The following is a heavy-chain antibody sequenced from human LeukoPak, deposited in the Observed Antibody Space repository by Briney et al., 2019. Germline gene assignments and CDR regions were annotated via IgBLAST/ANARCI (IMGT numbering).Heavy chain of an antibody. J-gene: IGHJ3*01. Sequence: GGSLRLSCAASGFDFAGNHMNWVRQVPGKGLEWLSYISASSRTIHYADSVKGRFTVSRDNAENSLYLQMDSLRVEDTAIYYCAKSRGWFEVLDVWGQGTLVTVSS. CDR1: GFDFAGNH. D-gene: IGHD3-10*01. CDR3: AKSRGWFEVLDV. V-gene: IGHV3-48*04. CDR2: ISASSRTI.